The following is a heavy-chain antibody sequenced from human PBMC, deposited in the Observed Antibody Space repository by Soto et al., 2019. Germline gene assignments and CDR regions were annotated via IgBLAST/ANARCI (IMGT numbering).Heavy chain of an antibody. Sequence: SETLSLTCAVYGGSFSGYYWSWIRQPPGKGLEWIGEINHSGSTNYNPSLKSRVTISVDTSKNQFSLKLTSVTAADTAVYYCARAAPRYCSGGSCYSVRDYWGQGTLVTVSS. J-gene: IGHJ4*02. CDR3: ARAAPRYCSGGSCYSVRDY. V-gene: IGHV4-34*01. CDR2: INHSGST. CDR1: GGSFSGYY. D-gene: IGHD2-15*01.